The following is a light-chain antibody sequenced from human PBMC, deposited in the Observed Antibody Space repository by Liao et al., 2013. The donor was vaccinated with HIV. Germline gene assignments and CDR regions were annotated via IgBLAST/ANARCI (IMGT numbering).Light chain of an antibody. CDR1: KLGDKY. J-gene: IGLJ1*01. CDR3: QVWDSFSTFV. V-gene: IGLV3-1*01. CDR2: EDD. Sequence: SYELTQPPSVSVSPGQTASITCSGDKLGDKYACWYQQKPGQSPVLVIYEDDKRPSGIPERFSGSNSGTTATLTISGTQALDEADYYCQVWDSFSTFVFGSGTQVTVL.